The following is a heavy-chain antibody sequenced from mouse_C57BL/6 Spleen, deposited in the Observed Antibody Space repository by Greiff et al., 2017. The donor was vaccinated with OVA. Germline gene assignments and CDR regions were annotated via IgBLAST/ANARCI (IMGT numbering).Heavy chain of an antibody. V-gene: IGHV5-6*01. J-gene: IGHJ2*01. CDR2: ISSGGSYT. CDR1: GFPFSSYG. CDR3: ARQTNCDVQGYFDY. Sequence: EVKLMESGGDLVKPGGSLKLSCAASGFPFSSYGMSWVRQTPDKRLEWVATISSGGSYTYYPDSVKGRFTISRDNAKNTLYLQMSSLKSEDTAMYYCARQTNCDVQGYFDYWGQGTTLTVSS. D-gene: IGHD4-1*01.